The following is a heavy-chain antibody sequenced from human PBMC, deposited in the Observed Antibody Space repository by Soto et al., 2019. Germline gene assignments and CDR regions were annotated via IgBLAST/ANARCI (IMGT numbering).Heavy chain of an antibody. Sequence: ASVKVSCKASRYTFTNYDINWVRQATGQGLEWMGWMNPNNGNTGYAQKFQGRVTMTRNTSISTAYMELSSLRSEDTAVYYCARDMSVEVYFDLWGRGTLVTVSS. CDR1: RYTFTNYD. D-gene: IGHD3-16*01. V-gene: IGHV1-8*02. J-gene: IGHJ2*01. CDR3: ARDMSVEVYFDL. CDR2: MNPNNGNT.